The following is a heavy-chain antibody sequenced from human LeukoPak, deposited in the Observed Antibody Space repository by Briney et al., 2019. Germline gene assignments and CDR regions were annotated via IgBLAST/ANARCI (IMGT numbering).Heavy chain of an antibody. CDR1: GFTFSSYS. J-gene: IGHJ3*02. D-gene: IGHD5-12*01. V-gene: IGHV3-21*01. CDR3: ARDSRNGGYDYGDAFDI. Sequence: GGSLRLSCAASGFTFSSYSMKWVRQAPGKGLEWVSSISSSSSYIYYADSVKGRFTISRDNAKNSLYLQMNSLRAEDTAVYYCARDSRNGGYDYGDAFDIWGQGTMVTVSS. CDR2: ISSSSSYI.